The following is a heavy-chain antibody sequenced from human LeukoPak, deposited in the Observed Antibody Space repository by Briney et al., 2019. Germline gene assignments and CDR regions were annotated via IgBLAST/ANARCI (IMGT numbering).Heavy chain of an antibody. CDR2: IYYSGST. CDR1: GGSISSYY. Sequence: PSETLSLTCTVSGGSISSYYWSWIRQPPGKGLEWIGYIYYSGSTNYNPSLKSRVTISVDTSKNQFSLKLSSVTAADTAVYYCARAGRTMVRGVSNWFDPWGQGTLVTVSS. J-gene: IGHJ5*02. D-gene: IGHD3-10*01. CDR3: ARAGRTMVRGVSNWFDP. V-gene: IGHV4-59*01.